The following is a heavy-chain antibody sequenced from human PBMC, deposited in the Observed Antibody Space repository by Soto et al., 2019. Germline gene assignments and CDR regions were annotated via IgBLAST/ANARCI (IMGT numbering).Heavy chain of an antibody. CDR3: ARAAGMIWDSGNYYKRSWFDH. CDR2: ISPDSGAT. V-gene: IGHV1-2*02. CDR1: RYTFPGYY. Sequence: GASVKVSCKASRYTFPGYYIHWVRQAPGQGLEWMGWISPDSGATNYAQKFRGRVTMTRDTSISTAYMELSWLTSDDTAVYYCARAAGMIWDSGNYYKRSWFDHWGQGTLVTVSS. J-gene: IGHJ5*02. D-gene: IGHD3-22*01.